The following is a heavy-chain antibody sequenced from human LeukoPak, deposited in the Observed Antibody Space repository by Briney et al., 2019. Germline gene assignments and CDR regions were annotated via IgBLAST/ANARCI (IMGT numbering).Heavy chain of an antibody. CDR3: ARDSGSVAFDI. D-gene: IGHD2-15*01. J-gene: IGHJ3*02. CDR2: ISSSSSTI. CDR1: GFSFSSYS. V-gene: IGHV3-48*01. Sequence: GGSLRLSCAASGFSFSSYSKNWVRQAPGKGLEWVSYISSSSSTIYYADSVKGRFTISRDNAKNSLYLQMNSLRAEDTAVYYCARDSGSVAFDIWGQGTMVTVSS.